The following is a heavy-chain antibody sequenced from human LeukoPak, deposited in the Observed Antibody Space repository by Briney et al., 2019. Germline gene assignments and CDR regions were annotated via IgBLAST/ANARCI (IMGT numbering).Heavy chain of an antibody. D-gene: IGHD3-16*02. CDR2: MNPNSGGT. CDR1: GYTFTGYY. J-gene: IGHJ4*02. Sequence: GASVNVSCKASGYTFTGYYMHWVRQAPGQGLEGMGWMNPNSGGTNYAQKFQGRVTMTRDTSSSTAYMELSRLRSDDTAVYYCARGDYYYDYVWGSYRSFAFDYWGQGTLVTVSS. V-gene: IGHV1-2*02. CDR3: ARGDYYYDYVWGSYRSFAFDY.